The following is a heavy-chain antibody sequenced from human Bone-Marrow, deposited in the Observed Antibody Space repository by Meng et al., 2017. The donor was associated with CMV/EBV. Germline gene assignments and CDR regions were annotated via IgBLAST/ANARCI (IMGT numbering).Heavy chain of an antibody. V-gene: IGHV4-59*01. Sequence: SETLSLTCTVSGGSISSYYWSWIRQPPGKGLEWIGYIYYSGSTNYNPSLKSRVTISVDTSKNQFSLKLSSVTAADTAVYYCARGGSSREYYFDYWGQGTRVTGSS. CDR2: IYYSGST. CDR1: GGSISSYY. D-gene: IGHD6-6*01. J-gene: IGHJ4*02. CDR3: ARGGSSREYYFDY.